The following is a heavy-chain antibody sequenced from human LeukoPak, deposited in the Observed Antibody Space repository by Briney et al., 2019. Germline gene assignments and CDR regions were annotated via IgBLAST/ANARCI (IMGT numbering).Heavy chain of an antibody. V-gene: IGHV4-34*01. CDR1: GGSFSGYY. D-gene: IGHD4-17*01. CDR2: INHSGST. CDR3: ARGYGVGDY. Sequence: SETLSLTRAVYGGSFSGYYWSWIRQPPGKGLEWIGEINHSGSTNYNPSLKSRVTISVDTPKNQFSLKLSSVTAADTAVYYCARGYGVGDYWGQGTLVTVSS. J-gene: IGHJ4*02.